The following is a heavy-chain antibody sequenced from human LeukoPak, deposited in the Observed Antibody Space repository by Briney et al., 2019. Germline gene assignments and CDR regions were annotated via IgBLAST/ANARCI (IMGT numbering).Heavy chain of an antibody. V-gene: IGHV3-30*18. D-gene: IGHD5-18*01. J-gene: IGHJ4*02. CDR2: ISYDGSNK. CDR1: GFTFSSYG. CDR3: AKDPNRGYSYGNPDY. Sequence: GGSLRLSCAASGFTFSSYGMHWVRQAPGKGLEWVAVISYDGSNKYYADSVKGRFTISRDNPKNTLYLQMNSLRAEDTAVYYCAKDPNRGYSYGNPDYWGQGTLVTVSS.